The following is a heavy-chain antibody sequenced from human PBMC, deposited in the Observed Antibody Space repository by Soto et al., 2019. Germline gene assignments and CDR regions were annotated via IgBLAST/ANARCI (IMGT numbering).Heavy chain of an antibody. J-gene: IGHJ4*02. CDR3: ARSRDRYNLLDF. Sequence: GGSLRLSCAASGFTFNSYVITWVRQAPGKGLEWVSGITGSGDSFFYTASVEGRFTISRDSSKSTLYLQMSSLRADDTALYYCARSRDRYNLLDFWGPGTLVTVSS. D-gene: IGHD5-12*01. CDR2: ITGSGDSF. V-gene: IGHV3-23*01. CDR1: GFTFNSYV.